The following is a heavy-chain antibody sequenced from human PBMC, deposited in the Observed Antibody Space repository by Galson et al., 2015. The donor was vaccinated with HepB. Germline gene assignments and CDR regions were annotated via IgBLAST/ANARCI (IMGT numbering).Heavy chain of an antibody. D-gene: IGHD3-22*01. CDR3: ARGGYWPTGFDY. CDR1: GFTFSTYS. Sequence: SLRLSCAASGFTFSTYSVNWVRQAPGRSLEWVSSISSSSSYIYYADSVKGRFTISRDNAKNSLYLQMNSLRAEDTAVYYCARGGYWPTGFDYWGQGTLVTVSS. V-gene: IGHV3-21*01. CDR2: ISSSSSYI. J-gene: IGHJ4*02.